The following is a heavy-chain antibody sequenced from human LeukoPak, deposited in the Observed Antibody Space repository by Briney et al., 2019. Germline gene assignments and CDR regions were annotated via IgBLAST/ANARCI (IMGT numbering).Heavy chain of an antibody. CDR1: GYTFTSYG. Sequence: GASVKVSCKASGYTFTSYGISWVRQAPGQGLEWMGWTSAYNGNTNYAQKLQGRVTMTTDTSTSTAYMELRSLRSDDTAVYYCARDISGRGWYSDGFDYWGQGTLVTVSS. CDR3: ARDISGRGWYSDGFDY. CDR2: TSAYNGNT. D-gene: IGHD6-19*01. V-gene: IGHV1-18*01. J-gene: IGHJ4*02.